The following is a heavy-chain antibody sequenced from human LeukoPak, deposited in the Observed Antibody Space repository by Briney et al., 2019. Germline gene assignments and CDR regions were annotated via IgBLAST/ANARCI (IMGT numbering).Heavy chain of an antibody. CDR2: IHYTGTT. J-gene: IGHJ3*02. D-gene: IGHD5-12*01. V-gene: IGHV4-59*08. CDR1: GFTFSSYW. CDR3: ATNRVGSYDRPFDI. Sequence: GSLRLSCAASGFTFSSYWMSWVRQTPGKGLEWIGDIHYTGTTKYNPSVKSRVTISIDTSKNQFSLELSSVTATDTAVYFCATNRVGSYDRPFDIWGQGTMVTVSS.